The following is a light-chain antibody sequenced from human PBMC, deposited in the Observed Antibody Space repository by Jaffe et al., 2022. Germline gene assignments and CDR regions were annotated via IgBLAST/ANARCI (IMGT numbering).Light chain of an antibody. V-gene: IGKV3-11*01. J-gene: IGKJ4*01. CDR2: DVS. Sequence: EVVLTQSPATLSLSPGERATLSCRASQSVYNYLAWYQQKPGQAPRLLIYDVSERATGIPARFGGSGSGTDFTLTISSLQPEDFAVYYCHQRSRWPLTFGGGTKVEIK. CDR3: HQRSRWPLT. CDR1: QSVYNY.